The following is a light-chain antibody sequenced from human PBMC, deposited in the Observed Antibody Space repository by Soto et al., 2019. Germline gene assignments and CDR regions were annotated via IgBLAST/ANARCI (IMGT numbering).Light chain of an antibody. CDR1: QSITTY. V-gene: IGKV1-39*01. CDR2: AAA. CDR3: QQAYGAPTT. Sequence: DIQMTQSPSSLSASVGDRVTITCRASQSITTYLNWYQQTSGEAPKLLIYAAARLQTGVPSRFSGSGSGTDFTRTISSLQPEDFATYYWQQAYGAPTTFRQGTRWIS. J-gene: IGKJ1*01.